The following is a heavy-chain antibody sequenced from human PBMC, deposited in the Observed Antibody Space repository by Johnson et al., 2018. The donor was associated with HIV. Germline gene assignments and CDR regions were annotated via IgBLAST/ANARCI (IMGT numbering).Heavy chain of an antibody. J-gene: IGHJ3*02. Sequence: QVQLVESGGGVVQPGRSLRLSCAASGFTFSSYAMHWVRQAPGKGLEWVTIISYDGSNNYYADSVKRRFTISRDNSKNTLYLQMNSLRVDDTAVYYCAREREAGGGAFDIWGQGTMVTVSS. CDR3: AREREAGGGAFDI. CDR2: ISYDGSNN. D-gene: IGHD3-10*01. CDR1: GFTFSSYA. V-gene: IGHV3-30-3*01.